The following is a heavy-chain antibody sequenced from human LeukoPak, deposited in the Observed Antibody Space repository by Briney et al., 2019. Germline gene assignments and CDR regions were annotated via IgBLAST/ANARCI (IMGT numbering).Heavy chain of an antibody. J-gene: IGHJ4*02. Sequence: KPSETLSLTCTVSGGSISSYYWSWIRQPPGKGLEWIGYIYYSGSTNYNPSLKSRVTISVDTSKNQFSLKLSSVTAADTAVYYCASGEWELLRYWGQGTLVTVSS. D-gene: IGHD1-26*01. CDR2: IYYSGST. CDR1: GGSISSYY. CDR3: ASGEWELLRY. V-gene: IGHV4-59*01.